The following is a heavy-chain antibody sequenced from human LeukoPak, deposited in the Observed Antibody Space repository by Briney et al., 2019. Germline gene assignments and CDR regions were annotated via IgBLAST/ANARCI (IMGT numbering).Heavy chain of an antibody. CDR2: IYSDGST. V-gene: IGHV3-66*01. D-gene: IGHD6-6*01. Sequence: GGSLRLSCAASGFTVSSNYMTWVRQAPGRGLVWVSLIYSDGSTYYADSVKGRFTISRDNSKNTLYLQMNSLRAEDTAVYYCARNRVLDYWGQGTLVTVSS. J-gene: IGHJ4*02. CDR3: ARNRVLDY. CDR1: GFTVSSNY.